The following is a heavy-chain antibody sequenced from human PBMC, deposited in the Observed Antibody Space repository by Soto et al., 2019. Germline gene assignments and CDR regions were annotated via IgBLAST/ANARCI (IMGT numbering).Heavy chain of an antibody. CDR3: ARERAYSYDSSGYGDAFDI. J-gene: IGHJ3*02. Sequence: ASVKVSCKASGYSFTNYAFSWVRQALGQGLEWMGWISGNNGNTNYAQKFQGRVTMTTDTYTTTAYMELRSPRSDDTAVYYCARERAYSYDSSGYGDAFDIWG. V-gene: IGHV1-18*01. CDR2: ISGNNGNT. D-gene: IGHD3-22*01. CDR1: GYSFTNYA.